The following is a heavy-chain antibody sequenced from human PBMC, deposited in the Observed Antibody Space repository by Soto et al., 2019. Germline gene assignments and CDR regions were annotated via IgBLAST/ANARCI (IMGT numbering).Heavy chain of an antibody. CDR3: AVSPEYSYGYREVDY. D-gene: IGHD5-18*01. CDR2: IIPIFGTA. CDR1: GDTFSSYA. J-gene: IGHJ4*02. Sequence: GXXVKVSCKASGDTFSSYAVSWVRHAPGQGLEWMGGIIPIFGTANYAQKFQGRVTITADESTSTAYMELSSLRSEDTAVYYCAVSPEYSYGYREVDYWGQGTLVTVSS. V-gene: IGHV1-69*13.